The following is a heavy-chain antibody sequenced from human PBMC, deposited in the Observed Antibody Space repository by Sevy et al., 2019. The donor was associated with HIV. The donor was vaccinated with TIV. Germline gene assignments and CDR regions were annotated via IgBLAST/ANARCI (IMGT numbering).Heavy chain of an antibody. Sequence: SETLSLTCTVSGGSITSLYWNWIRQPPGKGLEWIADIYYNGHINYNPSLKSRVTLSLDTSKNQFSLRLSSVTAADTAMYYCAGENAWGRGYAWGQRTLVTVSS. J-gene: IGHJ5*02. CDR3: AGENAWGRGYA. CDR1: GGSITSLY. CDR2: IYYNGHI. V-gene: IGHV4-59*08. D-gene: IGHD6-25*01.